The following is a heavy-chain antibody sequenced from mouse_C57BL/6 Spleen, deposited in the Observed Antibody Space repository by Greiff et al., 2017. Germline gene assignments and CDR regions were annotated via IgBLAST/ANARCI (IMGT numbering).Heavy chain of an antibody. CDR3: ARYGDDGYYGDY. CDR2: IHPNSGST. V-gene: IGHV1-64*01. Sequence: QVQLQQPGAELVKPGASVKLSCKASGYTFTSYWMHWVKQRPGQGLEWIGMIHPNSGSTNYNEKFKSKATLTVDKSSSTAYMQLSSLTSEDSAVYYCARYGDDGYYGDYWGQGTTLTVSS. CDR1: GYTFTSYW. J-gene: IGHJ2*01. D-gene: IGHD2-3*01.